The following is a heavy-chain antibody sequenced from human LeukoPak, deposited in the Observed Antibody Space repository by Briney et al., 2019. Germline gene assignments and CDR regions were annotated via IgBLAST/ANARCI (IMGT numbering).Heavy chain of an antibody. V-gene: IGHV3-9*01. J-gene: IGHJ3*02. D-gene: IGHD3-10*01. Sequence: GGSLRLSCAASGFTFDDYAMHWVRQAPGKGLEWVSGISWNSGSIGYADSVKGRFTISRDNAKNSLYLQMNSLRAEDTALYYCAKDDAGSGSHNSAFDIWGQGTMVTVSS. CDR2: ISWNSGSI. CDR1: GFTFDDYA. CDR3: AKDDAGSGSHNSAFDI.